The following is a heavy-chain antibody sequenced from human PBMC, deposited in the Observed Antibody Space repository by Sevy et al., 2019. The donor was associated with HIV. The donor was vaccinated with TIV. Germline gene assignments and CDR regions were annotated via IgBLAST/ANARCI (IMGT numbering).Heavy chain of an antibody. CDR1: GGCMSSGDYY. CDR3: ARDRSMITLI. CDR2: IYYSGST. D-gene: IGHD3-16*01. J-gene: IGHJ4*02. Sequence: SETLSLTCTVSGGCMSSGDYYWSWIRQPPGKGQEWIGYIYYSGSTYYNPSLKSRVTISVDTSKNQFSLKLSSVTAADTAVYYCARDRSMITLIWGQGPLVTVSS. V-gene: IGHV4-30-4*01.